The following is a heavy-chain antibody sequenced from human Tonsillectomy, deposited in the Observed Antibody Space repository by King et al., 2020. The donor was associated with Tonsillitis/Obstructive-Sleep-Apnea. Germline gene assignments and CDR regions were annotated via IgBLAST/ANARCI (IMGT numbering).Heavy chain of an antibody. V-gene: IGHV3-49*04. CDR1: GFTFREYG. D-gene: IGHD1-26*01. CDR2: IRSKTYGGTT. Sequence: VQLVESGGGLEQPGRSLRLSCTVSGFTFREYGMSWVRQAPGKGLEWVGFIRSKTYGGTTEYAASVKGRFTISRDESKSIAYGQMNSLKTEDTAVYYCTRVGTGGRYSYDIWGQGTMVTVSS. CDR3: TRVGTGGRYSYDI. J-gene: IGHJ3*02.